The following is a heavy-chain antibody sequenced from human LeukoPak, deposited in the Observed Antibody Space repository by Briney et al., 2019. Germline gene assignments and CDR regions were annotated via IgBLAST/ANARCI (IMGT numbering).Heavy chain of an antibody. CDR2: INQSGNT. V-gene: IGHV4-34*01. D-gene: IGHD2-15*01. CDR3: ARTAPYSYHFDH. J-gene: IGHJ4*02. Sequence: PSETLSLTCAVYGGFFSGYYWNWIRQPPGKGLEWIGEINQSGNTNYNPSLNSRVSISADTSKTQFSLKLTSVTAADTAVYYCARTAPYSYHFDHWGQGTLVTVSS. CDR1: GGFFSGYY.